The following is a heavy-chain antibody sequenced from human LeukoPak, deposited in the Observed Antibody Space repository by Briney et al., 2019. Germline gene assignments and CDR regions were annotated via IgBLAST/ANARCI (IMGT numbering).Heavy chain of an antibody. CDR3: ARGWGYSYELDY. D-gene: IGHD5-18*01. V-gene: IGHV1-2*04. Sequence: GASVKVSCKASGYTFTGYYMHWVRQAPGQGLEWMGWINPNSDGTNYAQKFQGWVTMTRDTSISTAYMELSRLRSDDTAVYYCARGWGYSYELDYWGQGTLVTVSS. CDR1: GYTFTGYY. CDR2: INPNSDGT. J-gene: IGHJ4*02.